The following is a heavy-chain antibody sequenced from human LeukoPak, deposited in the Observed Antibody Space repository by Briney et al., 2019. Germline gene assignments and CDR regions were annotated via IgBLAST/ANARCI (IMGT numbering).Heavy chain of an antibody. CDR3: AKDGYNSSSHTAYYFDY. Sequence: AGGSLRLSCAASGFTFSSYAMSWVRQAPGKGLEWVSAISGSAGSTYYADSVEGRFTISRDNSKNTLYLQLNSLRAEDTAVYYCAKDGYNSSSHTAYYFDYWGQGTLVTVSS. V-gene: IGHV3-23*01. CDR2: ISGSAGST. D-gene: IGHD6-13*01. CDR1: GFTFSSYA. J-gene: IGHJ4*02.